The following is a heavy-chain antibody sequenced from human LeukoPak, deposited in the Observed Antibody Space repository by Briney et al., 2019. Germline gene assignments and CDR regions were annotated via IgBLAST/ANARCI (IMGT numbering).Heavy chain of an antibody. D-gene: IGHD3-16*01. J-gene: IGHJ5*02. CDR2: ISGSGGST. V-gene: IGHV3-23*01. CDR3: AKDRNPTFGGVIASNWFDP. Sequence: GGSLRLSRAASGFTISSYAMSWVRQAPGKGLEWVSAISGSGGSTYYADSVKGRFTISGDNSKNTLYLQMNSLRAEDTAVYYCAKDRNPTFGGVIASNWFDPWGQGTLVTVSS. CDR1: GFTISSYA.